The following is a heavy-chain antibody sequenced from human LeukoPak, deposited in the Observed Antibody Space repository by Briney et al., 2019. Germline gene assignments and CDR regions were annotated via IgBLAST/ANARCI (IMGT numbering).Heavy chain of an antibody. CDR3: ARQLLYGLDV. CDR1: GFTFSSSW. CDR2: INEDGSDK. J-gene: IGHJ6*02. Sequence: GGSLRLSCAASGFTFSSSWMTWVRQAPGKGLEWVAHINEDGSDKYYVDSVTGRFSISRDNTKNSLYLQMSSLRAEDTAVYYCARQLLYGLDVWGQGTTVTVSS. D-gene: IGHD1-26*01. V-gene: IGHV3-7*02.